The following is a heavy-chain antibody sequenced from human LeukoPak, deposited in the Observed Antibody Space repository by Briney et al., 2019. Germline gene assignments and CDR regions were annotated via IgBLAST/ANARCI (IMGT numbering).Heavy chain of an antibody. CDR3: ARGLPRIQLWTGARRAYGMDV. Sequence: PGRSLRLSCAASGFTFDDYAMHWVRQAPGKGLEWVSGISWNSGSIGYADSAKGRFTISRDNAKNSLYLQMNSLRSEDTAVYYCARGLPRIQLWTGARRAYGMDVWGQGTTVTVSS. CDR1: GFTFDDYA. D-gene: IGHD5-18*01. CDR2: ISWNSGSI. J-gene: IGHJ6*02. V-gene: IGHV3-9*01.